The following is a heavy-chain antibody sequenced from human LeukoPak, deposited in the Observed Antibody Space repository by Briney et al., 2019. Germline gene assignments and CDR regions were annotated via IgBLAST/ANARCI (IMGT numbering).Heavy chain of an antibody. Sequence: SETLSLTCAVYGGSFSGYYWSWIRQPPGKGLEWIGYISYSGSTNYNPSLKSRVTISLDTSRNQFSLKLSSVTAADTAVYYCAGHHPRNTVDFWGQGTLVTVSS. V-gene: IGHV4-59*08. J-gene: IGHJ4*02. CDR2: ISYSGST. CDR3: AGHHPRNTVDF. D-gene: IGHD2/OR15-2a*01. CDR1: GGSFSGYY.